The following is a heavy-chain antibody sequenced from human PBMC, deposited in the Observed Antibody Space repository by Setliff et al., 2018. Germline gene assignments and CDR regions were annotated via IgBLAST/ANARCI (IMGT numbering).Heavy chain of an antibody. Sequence: GSLRLSCAAAGFTFSSHWMHWVHQAPGKRLMWVSRINNDGSSTTYEDSVKGRFTISRDNAKNTLYLQMNSLRAEDTAVYYCARAHSSTLSVHDYWGQGTLVTVAS. CDR3: ARAHSSTLSVHDY. V-gene: IGHV3-74*01. CDR2: INNDGSST. D-gene: IGHD2-2*01. J-gene: IGHJ4*02. CDR1: GFTFSSHW.